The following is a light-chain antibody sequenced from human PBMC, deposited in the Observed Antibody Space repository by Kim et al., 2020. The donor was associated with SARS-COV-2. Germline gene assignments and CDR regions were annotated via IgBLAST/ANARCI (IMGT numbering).Light chain of an antibody. Sequence: SSELTQDPAVSVALGQTVRITCQGGSLRSYYASWYQQKPGQAPVLVIYGKNNRPSGIPDRFSCSSSGNTASLTITGAQAEDEADYYCNSRDSSGNHWVFGGGTKLTVL. CDR3: NSRDSSGNHWV. J-gene: IGLJ3*02. CDR1: SLRSYY. V-gene: IGLV3-19*01. CDR2: GKN.